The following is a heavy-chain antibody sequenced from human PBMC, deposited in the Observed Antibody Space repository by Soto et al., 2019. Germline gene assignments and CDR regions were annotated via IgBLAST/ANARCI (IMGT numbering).Heavy chain of an antibody. V-gene: IGHV3-15*01. CDR1: GFTFSNAW. CDR3: TTAHCSGGICYYNYYYYMDV. CDR2: IKSKTDGGTT. J-gene: IGHJ6*03. Sequence: GGSLRLSCAASGFTFSNAWMSWVRQAPGKGLEWVGRIKSKTDGGTTDYAAPVKGRFTISRDDSKNTLYLQMNSLKTEDTAVYYCTTAHCSGGICYYNYYYYMDVWGKGTTVTVSS. D-gene: IGHD2-15*01.